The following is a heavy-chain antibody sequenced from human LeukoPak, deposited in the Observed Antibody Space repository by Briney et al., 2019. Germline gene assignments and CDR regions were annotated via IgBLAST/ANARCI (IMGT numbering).Heavy chain of an antibody. Sequence: PSQTLSLTCTVSGGSISSSSYYWGWIRQPPGKGLEWIGSIYYSGSTYYNPSLKSRVTISVDTSKNQFSLKLSSVTAADTAVYYCARWGDGYKAPFDYWGQGTLVTVSS. CDR1: GGSISSSSYY. V-gene: IGHV4-39*07. J-gene: IGHJ4*02. CDR2: IYYSGST. CDR3: ARWGDGYKAPFDY. D-gene: IGHD5-24*01.